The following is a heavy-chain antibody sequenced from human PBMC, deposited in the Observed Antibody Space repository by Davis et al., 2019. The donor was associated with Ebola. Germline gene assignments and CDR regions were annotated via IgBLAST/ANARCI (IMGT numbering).Heavy chain of an antibody. V-gene: IGHV1-8*03. D-gene: IGHD3-3*01. CDR3: ARGRYYDFWSGPGARYYYGMDV. Sequence: ASVKVSCKASGGTFSSYAINWVRQATGQGLEWMGWMNPNSGNTGYAQKFQGRVTITADESTSTAYMELSSLRSEDTAVYYCARGRYYDFWSGPGARYYYGMDVWGQGTTVIVSS. J-gene: IGHJ6*02. CDR1: GGTFSSYA. CDR2: MNPNSGNT.